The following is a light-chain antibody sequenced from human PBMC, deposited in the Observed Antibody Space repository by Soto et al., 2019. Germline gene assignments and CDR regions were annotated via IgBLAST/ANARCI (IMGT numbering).Light chain of an antibody. CDR3: SSYAGSNNPYV. V-gene: IGLV2-8*01. CDR1: SSDVGGYNY. Sequence: QSALTQPPSASGSPGQSVTISCTGTSSDVGGYNYVSWYQQHPGKAPKLMIYEVIKRPSGVPDRFSGSKSGNTASLTVSGLQAEDEADYYCSSYAGSNNPYVFGTGTKLTVL. J-gene: IGLJ1*01. CDR2: EVI.